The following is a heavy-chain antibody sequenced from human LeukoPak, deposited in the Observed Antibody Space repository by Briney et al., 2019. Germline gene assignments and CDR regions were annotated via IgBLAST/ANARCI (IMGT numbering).Heavy chain of an antibody. CDR2: IRYDGSNK. CDR1: GFTFSSYG. CDR3: AKDYAIFGVVIIGPSDY. V-gene: IGHV3-30*02. J-gene: IGHJ4*02. D-gene: IGHD3-3*01. Sequence: GGSLRLSCAASGFTFSSYGMHWVRQAPGKGLEWVAFIRYDGSNKYYADSVKGRFTISRDNSKNTLYLQMNSLRAEDTAVYYCAKDYAIFGVVIIGPSDYWGQGTLVTVSS.